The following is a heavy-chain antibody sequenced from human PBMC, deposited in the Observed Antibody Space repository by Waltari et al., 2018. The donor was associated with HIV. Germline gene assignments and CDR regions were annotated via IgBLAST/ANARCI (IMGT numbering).Heavy chain of an antibody. CDR2: SNGDGSST. J-gene: IGHJ4*02. D-gene: IGHD2-15*01. CDR3: ARGFRVGCSDATCYSHY. CDR1: GFTFSSYW. Sequence: EVQLLESGGGLVQPGGSLRLSCAASGFTFSSYWMHWVRQAPGRGLVWFPRSNGDGSSTAYSDSVKGRFTISRDNAKNRLYLQVNRLRAEDTAVYYCARGFRVGCSDATCYSHYWGQGTLVTVSS. V-gene: IGHV3-74*01.